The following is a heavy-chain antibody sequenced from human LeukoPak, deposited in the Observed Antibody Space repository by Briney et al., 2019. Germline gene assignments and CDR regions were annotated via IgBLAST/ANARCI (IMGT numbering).Heavy chain of an antibody. D-gene: IGHD1-26*01. V-gene: IGHV3-9*01. CDR2: ISWNSGSI. J-gene: IGHJ4*02. CDR3: AEGYGIVGATIDY. CDR1: GFTFDDYA. Sequence: PGGSLRLSCAASGFTFDDYAMHWVRQAPGKGLEWVSGISWNSGSIGYADSVKGRFTISRDNAKNSLYLQMNSLRAEDTALYYCAEGYGIVGATIDYWGQGTLVTVSS.